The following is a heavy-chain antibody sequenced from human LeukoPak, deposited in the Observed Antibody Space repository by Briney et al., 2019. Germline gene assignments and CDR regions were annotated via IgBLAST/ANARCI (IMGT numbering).Heavy chain of an antibody. J-gene: IGHJ4*02. CDR1: GGTFSSYA. V-gene: IGHV1-69*13. Sequence: SVKVSCKASGGTFSSYAISWVRQAPGQGLEWMGGIIPIFGTANYAQKFQGRVTITADESTSTAYMELSSLRSEDTAVYYCAXXTRMGYCSGGSCYSDWGQGTLVTVSS. CDR2: IIPIFGTA. CDR3: AXXTRMGYCSGGSCYSD. D-gene: IGHD2-15*01.